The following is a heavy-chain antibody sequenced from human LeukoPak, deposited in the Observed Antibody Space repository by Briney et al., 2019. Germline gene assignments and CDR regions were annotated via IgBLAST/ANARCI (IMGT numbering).Heavy chain of an antibody. CDR3: ARDTSQSNTVTYFDY. J-gene: IGHJ4*02. CDR2: IDSSSAYI. V-gene: IGHV3-21*01. CDR1: GLTFSSSG. Sequence: PGGPLRLSCAASGLTFSSSGMNWVRQAPGKGLEWVSFIDSSSAYIYYADSVKGRFTISRDNAKNSLYLQMNSLRAEDTAVYYCARDTSQSNTVTYFDYWGQGTLVTVSS. D-gene: IGHD4-11*01.